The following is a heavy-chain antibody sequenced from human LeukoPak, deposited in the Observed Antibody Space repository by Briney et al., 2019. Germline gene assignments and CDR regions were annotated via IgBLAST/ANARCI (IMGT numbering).Heavy chain of an antibody. CDR3: ARVWQLGV. Sequence: GGSLRLSCAASGFTFSTSGMNWVRQAPGKGLEWVAYISSRSESKYYAASVKGRFTISRDNAHNSLYLQMNSLRDDDTAVYYCARVWQLGVWGQGTAVTVSS. D-gene: IGHD5-24*01. CDR2: ISSRSESK. CDR1: GFTFSTSG. V-gene: IGHV3-48*02. J-gene: IGHJ6*02.